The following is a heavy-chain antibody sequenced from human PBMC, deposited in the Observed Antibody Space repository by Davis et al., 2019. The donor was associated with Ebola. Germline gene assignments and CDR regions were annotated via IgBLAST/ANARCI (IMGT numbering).Heavy chain of an antibody. CDR2: INPNSGGT. CDR1: GYTFTSYD. J-gene: IGHJ6*04. CDR3: ARDGDYAGMDV. D-gene: IGHD4-17*01. Sequence: AASVKVSCKASGYTFTSYDINWVRQAPGQGLEWMGRINPNSGGTNYAQKFQGRVTMTRDTSISTAYMELSRLRSDDTAVYYCARDGDYAGMDVWGKGTTVTVSS. V-gene: IGHV1-2*06.